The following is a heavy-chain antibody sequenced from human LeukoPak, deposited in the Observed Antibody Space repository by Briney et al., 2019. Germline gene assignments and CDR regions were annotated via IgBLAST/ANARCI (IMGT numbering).Heavy chain of an antibody. V-gene: IGHV3-7*02. CDR2: VKEDGSDK. CDR3: AKSRHNSFDP. D-gene: IGHD1-1*01. CDR1: GFTFSTSW. Sequence: GGSLRLSCAASGFTFSTSWMSWLRQAPGKGLEWVANVKEDGSDKYYVGSVKGRFTVSRDNAKNSLYLQMNSLRAEDTAVYYCAKSRHNSFDPRGQGTLVTVSS. J-gene: IGHJ5*02.